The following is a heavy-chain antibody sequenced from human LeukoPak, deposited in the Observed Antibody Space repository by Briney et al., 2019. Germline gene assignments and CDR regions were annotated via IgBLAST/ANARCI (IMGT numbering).Heavy chain of an antibody. J-gene: IGHJ5*02. CDR2: MSSDGNDQ. D-gene: IGHD6-19*01. CDR1: GFTFSSYG. CDR3: ARVYTFGSGWSHWFDP. V-gene: IGHV3-30*03. Sequence: GGSLRLSCAASGFTFSSYGMHWVRQAPGKGLEWVAVMSSDGNDQNYADSVKGRFTISRDNSKNTLYLQMNSLGVEDTAVYYCARVYTFGSGWSHWFDPWGQGTLVTVSS.